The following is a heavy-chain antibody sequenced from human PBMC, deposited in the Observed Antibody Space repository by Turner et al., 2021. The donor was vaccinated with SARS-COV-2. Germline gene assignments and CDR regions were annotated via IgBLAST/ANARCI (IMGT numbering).Heavy chain of an antibody. V-gene: IGHV3-53*01. CDR2: IYIGGST. D-gene: IGHD6-19*01. CDR3: ARGYSSGWYQRGAFDI. CDR1: GFTVSSHY. Sequence: EVQLVESGGGLIQPGGSLRLSCSASGFTVSSHYMSWVRQAPGKGLEWVSVIYIGGSTYYADSVKGRFTISRDNSKNTLYLQMNSLRAEDTAVYYCARGYSSGWYQRGAFDIWGQGTMVTVSS. J-gene: IGHJ3*02.